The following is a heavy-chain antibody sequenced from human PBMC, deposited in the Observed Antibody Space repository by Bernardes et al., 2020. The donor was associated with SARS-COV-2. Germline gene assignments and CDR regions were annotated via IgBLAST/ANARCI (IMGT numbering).Heavy chain of an antibody. D-gene: IGHD2-8*01. CDR2: VRPDGSEK. CDR1: GFTFTDYW. V-gene: IGHV3-7*03. Sequence: GSLMFSCVASGFTFTDYWMQWVRQAPGTGLEWVASVRPDGSEKNYADSVKGRFTISRDNAKNLLYLQMSSLRSDDTAVYYCARECIWGQGTLVTVSS. J-gene: IGHJ1*01. CDR3: ARECI.